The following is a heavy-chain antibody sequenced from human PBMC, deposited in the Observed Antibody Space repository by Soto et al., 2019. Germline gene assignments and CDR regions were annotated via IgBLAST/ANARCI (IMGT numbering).Heavy chain of an antibody. V-gene: IGHV4-30-4*01. CDR2: IYYSGST. D-gene: IGHD5-18*01. CDR3: ARDAEAAMVDY. CDR1: GGSISSGDYY. Sequence: ASEALSLTCTVSGGSISSGDYYWSWIRQPPGKGLEWIGYIYYSGSTYYNPSLKSRVTISVDMSKNQFSLKLSSVTAADTAVYYCARDAEAAMVDYWGQGTLVTVSS. J-gene: IGHJ4*02.